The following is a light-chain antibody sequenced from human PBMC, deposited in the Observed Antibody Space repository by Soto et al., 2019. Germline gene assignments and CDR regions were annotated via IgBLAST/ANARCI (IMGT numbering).Light chain of an antibody. CDR3: QHYNTSPPIT. CDR1: QSVKSTS. CDR2: GAA. V-gene: IGKV3-20*01. Sequence: VLTQSPGTLSLSPGERATLSCRASQSVKSTSLVWYQQKPAQAPRLLIYGAASRATGIPGRFSGSGSGTDFTLTISRLEPEDFAVYYCQHYNTSPPITFGQGTRLEIK. J-gene: IGKJ5*01.